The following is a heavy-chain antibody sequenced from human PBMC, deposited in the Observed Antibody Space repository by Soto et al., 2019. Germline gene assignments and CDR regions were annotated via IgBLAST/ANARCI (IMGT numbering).Heavy chain of an antibody. D-gene: IGHD4-17*01. CDR2: ISSSSSTI. Sequence: GGSLRLCCAASGFTFSSYSMNWVGQAPGKGLEWVSYISSSSSTIYYADSVKGRFTISRDNAKNSLYLQMNSLRAEDTAVYYCARESNPGRYGDYVGLAFDIWGQGTMVTVSS. J-gene: IGHJ3*02. CDR1: GFTFSSYS. CDR3: ARESNPGRYGDYVGLAFDI. V-gene: IGHV3-48*01.